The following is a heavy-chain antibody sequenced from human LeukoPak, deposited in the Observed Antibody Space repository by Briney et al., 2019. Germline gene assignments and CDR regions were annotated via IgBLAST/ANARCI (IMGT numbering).Heavy chain of an antibody. J-gene: IGHJ5*01. Sequence: SETLSLTCTVSGGSIFNSDYWAWIRQPPGKGLEWIGTMYYTGSTYYNPSLKSRVTTSVDTSKNQFSLQLNSVTPEDTAVYYCARVLEYSSSWNWVDYWGQGTLVTVSS. CDR2: MYYTGST. V-gene: IGHV4-39*07. D-gene: IGHD6-13*01. CDR3: ARVLEYSSSWNWVDY. CDR1: GGSIFNSDY.